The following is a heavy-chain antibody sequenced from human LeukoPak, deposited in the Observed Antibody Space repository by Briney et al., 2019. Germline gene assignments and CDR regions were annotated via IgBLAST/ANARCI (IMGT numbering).Heavy chain of an antibody. V-gene: IGHV1-69*04. CDR2: IIPILGIV. D-gene: IGHD3-22*01. CDR3: ARTHEAHSSGYYSGYNWFDP. Sequence: SVKVSCKASGGTFSSYAISWVRQAPGQGLEWMGRIIPILGIVNYAQKFQGRVTITADKSTSTAYMELSSLRSEDTAVYYCARTHEAHSSGYYSGYNWFDPWGQGTLVTVSS. J-gene: IGHJ5*02. CDR1: GGTFSSYA.